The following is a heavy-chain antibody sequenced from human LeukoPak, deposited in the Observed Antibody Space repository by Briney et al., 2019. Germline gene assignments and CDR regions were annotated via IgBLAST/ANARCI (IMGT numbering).Heavy chain of an antibody. CDR2: IWFTGDT. D-gene: IGHD2-15*01. V-gene: IGHV3-13*01. CDR3: TKEFCGSRAACAGGSYYDF. CDR1: GFTFSKDG. J-gene: IGHJ2*01. Sequence: GRSLRLSCAASGFTFSKDGFHWVRQAPGKGLEWVAAIWFTGDTYYPDSVKGRFPISREDGANSLYIQMRSLGAGDTALYYCTKEFCGSRAACAGGSYYDFWGRGALVTVSS.